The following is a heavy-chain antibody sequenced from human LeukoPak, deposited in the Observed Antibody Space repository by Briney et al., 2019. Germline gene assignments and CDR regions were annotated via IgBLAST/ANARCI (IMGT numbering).Heavy chain of an antibody. CDR1: GFTFSSYW. J-gene: IGHJ4*02. D-gene: IGHD6-13*01. CDR2: INSDGTII. Sequence: QTGGSLRLSCAASGFTFSSYWMHWVRQAPGKGLVWVSRINSDGTIIGYADSVKGRFTISRDNAKNTLYLQMNSLRADDTAVYYCARAAAAAGDYWGQGTLVTVSS. V-gene: IGHV3-74*01. CDR3: ARAAAAAGDY.